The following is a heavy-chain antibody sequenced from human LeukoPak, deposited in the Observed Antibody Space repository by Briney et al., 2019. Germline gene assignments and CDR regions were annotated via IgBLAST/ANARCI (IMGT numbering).Heavy chain of an antibody. CDR3: ASLAGYCTNGVCSPAGYYYMDV. CDR1: GGTFSSYA. D-gene: IGHD2-8*01. J-gene: IGHJ6*03. Sequence: SVKVSCKASGGTFSSYAISWVRQAPGQGLEWMGGIIPIFGTANYAQKFQGRATITTDESTSTAYMELSSLRSEDTAVYYCASLAGYCTNGVCSPAGYYYMDVWGKGTTVTVSS. V-gene: IGHV1-69*05. CDR2: IIPIFGTA.